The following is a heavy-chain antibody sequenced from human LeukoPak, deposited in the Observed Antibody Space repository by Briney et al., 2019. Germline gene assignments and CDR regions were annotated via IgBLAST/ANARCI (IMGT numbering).Heavy chain of an antibody. Sequence: GGSLRLSCAASGFTFSSYAMSWVRQAPGKGLEWVSAISGSGGSTYYADSVKGRFTISRDNSKNTLYLQMNSLRAEDTAVYYSAKDMGSSWPSDYFDYWGQGTLVTVYS. D-gene: IGHD6-13*01. V-gene: IGHV3-23*01. CDR2: ISGSGGST. CDR1: GFTFSSYA. J-gene: IGHJ4*02. CDR3: AKDMGSSWPSDYFDY.